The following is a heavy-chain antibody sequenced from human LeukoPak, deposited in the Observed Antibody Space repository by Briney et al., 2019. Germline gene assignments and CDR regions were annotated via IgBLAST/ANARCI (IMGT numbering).Heavy chain of an antibody. CDR1: GFTFSSYA. CDR3: AKGDYGDYYYYGMDV. Sequence: PGGSLRLSCAASGFTFSSYAMSWVRQAPGKGLEWVSAISGSGGSTYYADSVKGRFTISRDNSKNTLYLQMNSLRAEDTAVYYCAKGDYGDYYYYGMDVWGKGTTVTVSS. V-gene: IGHV3-23*01. D-gene: IGHD4-17*01. J-gene: IGHJ6*04. CDR2: ISGSGGST.